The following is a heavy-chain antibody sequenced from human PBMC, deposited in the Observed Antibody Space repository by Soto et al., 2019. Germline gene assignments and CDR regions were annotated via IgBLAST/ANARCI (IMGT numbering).Heavy chain of an antibody. D-gene: IGHD6-13*01. CDR3: ARGEAAAAGDYFAY. CDR2: IIPILGIA. J-gene: IGHJ4*02. V-gene: IGHV1-69*02. CDR1: GGTFSSYT. Sequence: QVQLVQSGAEVKKPGSSVKVSCKASGGTFSSYTISWVRQAPGQGLEWMGRIIPILGIANYAQKFQGRVTXXAXKXMSTAYMELSSLRSEDTAVYYCARGEAAAAGDYFAYWGQGTLVTVSS.